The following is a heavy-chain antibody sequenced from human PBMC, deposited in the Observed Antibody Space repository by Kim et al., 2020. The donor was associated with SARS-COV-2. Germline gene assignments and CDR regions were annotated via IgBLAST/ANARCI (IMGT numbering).Heavy chain of an antibody. J-gene: IGHJ3*02. CDR1: GVTFRFYW. CDR3: ARGSSGSYPRAFDI. D-gene: IGHD1-26*01. Sequence: GGSLRIYCAASGVTFRFYWMQWGCKDQGKGLLCVTSRNREGSRTTYAEYVKGRFTISRDNDKNTLYLQRNSLRAEDTAVYYFARGSSGSYPRAFDIWGKGTMVTVSS. CDR2: RNREGSRT. V-gene: IGHV3-74*01.